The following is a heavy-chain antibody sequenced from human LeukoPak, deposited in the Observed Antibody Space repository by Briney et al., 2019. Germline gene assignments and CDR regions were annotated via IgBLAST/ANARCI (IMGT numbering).Heavy chain of an antibody. Sequence: GGSLRLSRVASGFTFSSSAMSWVRQAPGEGLGWVSSISDSGGATYYADSVRGRFTISRDNSKNTLYLQMNGLRAEDTAIYYCAKEEKHLDSDWGQGTLVTVSS. V-gene: IGHV3-23*01. D-gene: IGHD1-1*01. CDR3: AKEEKHLDSD. CDR1: GFTFSSSA. J-gene: IGHJ1*01. CDR2: ISDSGGAT.